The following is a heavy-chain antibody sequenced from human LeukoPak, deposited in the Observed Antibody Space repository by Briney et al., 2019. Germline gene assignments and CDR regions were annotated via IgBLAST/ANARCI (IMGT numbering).Heavy chain of an antibody. Sequence: GGSLRLSCVASGFTFSNHAMNWVRQAPGKGLEWVSSISANGISTYYADSVKGRFTISRDNSKNTLYLQMNSLRAEDAAVYYCARRITAASTYYFDYWGQGTLVPVSS. V-gene: IGHV3-23*01. CDR2: ISANGIST. CDR1: GFTFSNHA. CDR3: ARRITAASTYYFDY. D-gene: IGHD6-25*01. J-gene: IGHJ4*02.